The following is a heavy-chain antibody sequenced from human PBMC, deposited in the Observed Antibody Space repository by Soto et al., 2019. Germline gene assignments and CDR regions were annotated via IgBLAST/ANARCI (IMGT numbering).Heavy chain of an antibody. J-gene: IGHJ1*01. CDR3: SRTTTRTGVECFQY. V-gene: IGHV1-46*01. CDR2: INANGGST. D-gene: IGHD4-4*01. Sequence: QVQLVQSGAEVRKPGASVKVSCRASGYSFTDSYIHWVRQGPGQGLEWIGMINANGGSTTYAEKFQDKLTLTRDKSTRTVYMELSSLRSADPATSYCSRTTTRTGVECFQYWGQGNLVTVSS. CDR1: GYSFTDSY.